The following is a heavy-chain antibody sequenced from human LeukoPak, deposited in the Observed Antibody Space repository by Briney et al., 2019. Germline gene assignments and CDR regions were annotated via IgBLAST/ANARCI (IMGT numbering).Heavy chain of an antibody. D-gene: IGHD3-3*01. CDR1: GGSITGYY. V-gene: IGHV4-4*07. CDR2: IDTSGST. J-gene: IGHJ4*02. CDR3: ARGLEWSGASFGS. Sequence: SETLSLTCTVSGGSITGYYWGWIRQPAGKGLEWIGRIDTSGSTNYNPSLKSRVTISIDTSKNQFSLKVSSVTAADTAVYYCARGLEWSGASFGSWGQGTLVTVSS.